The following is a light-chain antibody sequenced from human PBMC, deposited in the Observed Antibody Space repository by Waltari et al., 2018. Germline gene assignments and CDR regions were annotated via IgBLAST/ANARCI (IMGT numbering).Light chain of an antibody. V-gene: IGLV1-40*01. CDR2: GNS. CDR3: QSYDSSLSGYV. CDR1: SSNIGAGYD. Sequence: QSVLTQPPSVSGAPGQRVTISCTGSSSNIGAGYDVHWYHQLPGTAPKLPLSGNSNRPSGAPDRFSGSKSGTSASLAITGLQAEDEADYYCQSYDSSLSGYVFGTGTKVTVL. J-gene: IGLJ1*01.